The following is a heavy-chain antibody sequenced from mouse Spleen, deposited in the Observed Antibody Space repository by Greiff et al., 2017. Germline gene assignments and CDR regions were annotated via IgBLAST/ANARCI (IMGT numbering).Heavy chain of an antibody. CDR2: IDPSDSYT. D-gene: IGHD2-10*02. Sequence: QVQLQQSGAELVKPGASVKLSCKASGYTFTSYWMQWVKQRPGQGLEWIGEIDPSDSYTNYNQKFKGKATLTVDTSSSTAYMQLSSLTSEDSAVYYCARHRYGSYAMDYWGQGTSVTVSS. V-gene: IGHV1-50*01. CDR3: ARHRYGSYAMDY. J-gene: IGHJ4*01. CDR1: GYTFTSYW.